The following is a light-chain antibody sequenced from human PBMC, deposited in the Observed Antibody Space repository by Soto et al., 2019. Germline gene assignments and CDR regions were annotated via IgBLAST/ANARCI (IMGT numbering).Light chain of an antibody. V-gene: IGKV3-15*01. J-gene: IGKJ5*01. CDR2: GAS. Sequence: ELVMTQSPATLSESPGEIANLSGRASQSVSSNLAWYQQTPGQDPRLLIYGASTRATGIPARFTGSGSGTGFTLTISSLQSEDSAVYYCKQYNNWPTLGKGPRLEIK. CDR1: QSVSSN. CDR3: KQYNNWPT.